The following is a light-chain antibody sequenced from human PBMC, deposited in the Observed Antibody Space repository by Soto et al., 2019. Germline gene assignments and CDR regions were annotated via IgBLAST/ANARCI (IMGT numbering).Light chain of an antibody. J-gene: IGKJ3*01. Sequence: EIVLTQSPDTLSLSPGERAVFSCRASQSVGSNLAWYQHKPGQAPRLLIYDASKRATGIPARFSGSGSGTDFTLTISSLEPEDFAVYFYQQRSKWPVTFGPGTTVDIK. V-gene: IGKV3-11*01. CDR1: QSVGSN. CDR3: QQRSKWPVT. CDR2: DAS.